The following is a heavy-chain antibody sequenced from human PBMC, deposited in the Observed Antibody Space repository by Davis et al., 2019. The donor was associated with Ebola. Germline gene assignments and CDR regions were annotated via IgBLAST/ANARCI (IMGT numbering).Heavy chain of an antibody. V-gene: IGHV3-30*18. Sequence: GGSLRLSCAASGFTFSIYGMHWVRQAPGKGLDWVAVISSDGSNKYYADSVKGRFTISRDNSKNTLYLQMNSLRAEDTAVYYCAKRRTSVDCWGQGTLVTVSS. CDR1: GFTFSIYG. CDR3: AKRRTSVDC. CDR2: ISSDGSNK. J-gene: IGHJ4*02.